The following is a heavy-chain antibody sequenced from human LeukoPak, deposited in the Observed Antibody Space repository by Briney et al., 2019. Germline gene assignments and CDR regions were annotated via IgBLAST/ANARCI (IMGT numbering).Heavy chain of an antibody. V-gene: IGHV4-39*07. Sequence: SETLSLTCTVSGGSFSSGSYYWNWIRQPPGKGLEWIGEINHSGSTNYNPSLKSRVTISVDTSKNQFSLKLSSVTAADTAVYYCASLSGMDVWGKGTTVTISS. CDR1: GGSFSSGSYY. D-gene: IGHD3-10*01. CDR3: ASLSGMDV. CDR2: INHSGST. J-gene: IGHJ6*04.